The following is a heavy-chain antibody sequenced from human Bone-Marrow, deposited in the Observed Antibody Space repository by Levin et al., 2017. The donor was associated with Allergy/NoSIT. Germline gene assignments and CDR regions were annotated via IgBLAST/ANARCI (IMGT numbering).Heavy chain of an antibody. J-gene: IGHJ3*02. V-gene: IGHV3-33*01. D-gene: IGHD3-3*01. Sequence: PGGSLRLSCAASGFTFSSYGMHWVRQAPGKGLEWVAVIWYDGSNKYYADSVKGRFTISRDNSKNTLYLQMNSLRAEDTAVYYCARDTYYDFWSGGGDAFDIWGQGTMVTVSS. CDR3: ARDTYYDFWSGGGDAFDI. CDR2: IWYDGSNK. CDR1: GFTFSSYG.